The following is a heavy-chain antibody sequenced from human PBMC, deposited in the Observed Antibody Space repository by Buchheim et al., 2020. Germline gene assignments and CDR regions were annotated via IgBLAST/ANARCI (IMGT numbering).Heavy chain of an antibody. J-gene: IGHJ4*02. Sequence: QVQLQQWGAGLLKPSETLSLTCAVYGGSFSGYYWSWIRQPPGKGLEWIGEINHSGSTNYNPSLKSRVTISVETSKNQFSLKLSSVTAADTAVYYCARGGITIFGASRDFDYWGQGTL. D-gene: IGHD3-3*01. CDR2: INHSGST. CDR3: ARGGITIFGASRDFDY. CDR1: GGSFSGYY. V-gene: IGHV4-34*01.